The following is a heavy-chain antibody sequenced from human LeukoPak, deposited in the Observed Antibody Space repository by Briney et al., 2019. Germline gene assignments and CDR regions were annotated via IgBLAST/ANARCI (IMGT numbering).Heavy chain of an antibody. Sequence: SETLSLTCTVSGGSIGWDYWSWIRQSAGKGLEWIGRIYRSGSTNYNPSFRSRVTMSVDTSKNQFSLNVTSVTAADTAVYYCAREEYFQDSNGYSYYFHSWGQGSLVTVSS. CDR3: AREEYFQDSNGYSYYFHS. CDR2: IYRSGST. J-gene: IGHJ4*02. D-gene: IGHD3-22*01. V-gene: IGHV4-4*07. CDR1: GGSIGWDY.